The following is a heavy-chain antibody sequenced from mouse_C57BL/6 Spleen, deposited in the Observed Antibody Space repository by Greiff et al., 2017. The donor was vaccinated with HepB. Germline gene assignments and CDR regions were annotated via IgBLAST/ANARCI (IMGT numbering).Heavy chain of an antibody. J-gene: IGHJ2*01. V-gene: IGHV3-6*01. D-gene: IGHD3-2*02. CDR3: ALDSSGYPDY. CDR1: GYSITSGYY. Sequence: EVKVEESGPGLVKPSQSLSLTCSVTGYSITSGYYWNWIRQFPGNKLEWMGYISYDGSNNYNPSLKNRISITRDTSKYQFFLKLNSVTTEDTATYYCALDSSGYPDYWGQGTTLTVSS. CDR2: ISYDGSN.